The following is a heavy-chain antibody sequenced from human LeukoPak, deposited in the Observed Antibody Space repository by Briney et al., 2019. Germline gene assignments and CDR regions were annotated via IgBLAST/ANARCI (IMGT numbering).Heavy chain of an antibody. V-gene: IGHV3-48*03. J-gene: IGHJ4*02. CDR2: ISSSGSTI. D-gene: IGHD1-26*01. Sequence: GGSLRLSCAASGFTFSSYEMNWVRQAPGKGLEWVSYISSSGSTIYYADSVKGRFTISRDNTKNSLYLQMNSLSAEATAAYYCARESGSYYVFDYWGQGTLVTVSS. CDR3: ARESGSYYVFDY. CDR1: GFTFSSYE.